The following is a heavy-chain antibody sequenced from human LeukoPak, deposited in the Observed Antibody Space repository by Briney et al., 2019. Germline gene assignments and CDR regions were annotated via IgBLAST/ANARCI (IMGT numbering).Heavy chain of an antibody. V-gene: IGHV1-18*01. Sequence: ASVKVSCKASGYIFTSYGISWARQAPGQGLEWMGWISGYNGNTNYAQKLQGRVTMTTDTSTSTAYMELRSLRSDDTAVYYCARGPYYCSSTSCYHGMDVWGQGTTVTVSS. J-gene: IGHJ6*02. CDR2: ISGYNGNT. CDR1: GYIFTSYG. CDR3: ARGPYYCSSTSCYHGMDV. D-gene: IGHD2-2*01.